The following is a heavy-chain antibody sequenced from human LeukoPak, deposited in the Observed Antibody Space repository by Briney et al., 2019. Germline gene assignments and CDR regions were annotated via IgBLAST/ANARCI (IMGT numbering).Heavy chain of an antibody. D-gene: IGHD1-26*01. J-gene: IGHJ5*02. CDR2: FDPEDGET. Sequence: ASLKVSCKVSGYTLTELSMHWVRQAPGKGLDWMGGFDPEDGETIYAQKFQGRVTMTEDTSTDTAYMELSSLRSEDTAVYYCARFLPQKWELPGNWFDPWGQGTLVTVSS. V-gene: IGHV1-24*01. CDR1: GYTLTELS. CDR3: ARFLPQKWELPGNWFDP.